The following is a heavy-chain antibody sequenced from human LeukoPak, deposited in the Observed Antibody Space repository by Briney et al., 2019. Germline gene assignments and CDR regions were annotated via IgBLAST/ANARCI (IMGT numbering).Heavy chain of an antibody. D-gene: IGHD6-19*01. CDR1: GFTFSSYA. J-gene: IGHJ3*02. V-gene: IGHV3-23*01. Sequence: PGGSLRLSCAGSGFTFSSYAMSWVRQAPGKGLEWVSAISGSGGSTYYADSVKGRFTISRDNSKNTLYLQMNSLRAEDTAVYYCAKEKQWLVLISDAFDIWGQGTMVTVSS. CDR2: ISGSGGST. CDR3: AKEKQWLVLISDAFDI.